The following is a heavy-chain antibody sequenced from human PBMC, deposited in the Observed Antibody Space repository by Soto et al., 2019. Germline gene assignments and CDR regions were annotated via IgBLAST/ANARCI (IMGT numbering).Heavy chain of an antibody. V-gene: IGHV4-39*01. CDR3: ARHGTTIVGMVMLAKVGY. J-gene: IGHJ4*02. Sequence: SEALSLTCTVSGGSISSSSYHWGCIRQPPGKVLEWIGSIYYSGSTYYNPSLNSRVTISVDTSKNQFSLELSSVTAADTAVYYCARHGTTIVGMVMLAKVGYWGQGTLVTVSS. CDR2: IYYSGST. D-gene: IGHD3-3*01. CDR1: GGSISSSSYH.